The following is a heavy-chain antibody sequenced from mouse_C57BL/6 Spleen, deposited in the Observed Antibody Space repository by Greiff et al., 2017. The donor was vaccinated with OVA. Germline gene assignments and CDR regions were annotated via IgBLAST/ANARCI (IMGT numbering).Heavy chain of an antibody. V-gene: IGHV14-2*01. CDR1: GFNIKDYY. D-gene: IGHD1-1*01. CDR3: ARAVITTVTFDY. Sequence: VHVKQSGAELVKPGASVKLSCTASGFNIKDYYMHWVKQRTEQGLEWIGRIDPEDGETKYAPQFQGKATITADTSSNTAYLQLSSLTSEDTAVYYCARAVITTVTFDYWGQGTTLTVSS. CDR2: IDPEDGET. J-gene: IGHJ2*01.